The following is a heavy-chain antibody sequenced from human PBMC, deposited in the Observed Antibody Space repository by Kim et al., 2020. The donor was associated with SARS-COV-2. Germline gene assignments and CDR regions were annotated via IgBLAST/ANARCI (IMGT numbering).Heavy chain of an antibody. V-gene: IGHV3-21*01. J-gene: IGHJ6*02. CDR1: GFTFSSYS. D-gene: IGHD3-3*01. CDR3: ARASYYDFWSGPLGMDV. CDR2: ISSSSSYI. Sequence: GGSLRLSCAASGFTFSSYSMNWVRQAPGKGLEWVSSISSSSSYIYYADSVKGRFTISRDNAKNSLYLQMNSLRAEDTAVYYCARASYYDFWSGPLGMDVWGQGTTVTVSS.